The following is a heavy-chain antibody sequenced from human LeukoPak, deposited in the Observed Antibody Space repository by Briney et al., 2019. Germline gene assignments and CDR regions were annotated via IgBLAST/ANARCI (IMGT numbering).Heavy chain of an antibody. CDR1: GGSFSGYY. CDR3: ASRITMVRGVPRDYSY. D-gene: IGHD3-10*01. Sequence: PSETLSLTCAVYGGSFSGYYWSWIRQPPGKGLEWIGEINHSGSTNYNPSLKSRVTISVDTSKNQFSLKLSSVTAADTAVYYCASRITMVRGVPRDYSYWGQGTLVTVSS. J-gene: IGHJ4*02. V-gene: IGHV4-34*01. CDR2: INHSGST.